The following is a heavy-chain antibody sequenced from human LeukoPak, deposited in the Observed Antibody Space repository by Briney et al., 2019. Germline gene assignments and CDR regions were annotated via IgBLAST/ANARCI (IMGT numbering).Heavy chain of an antibody. Sequence: SETLSLTCTVSGGSISSYYWSWIRQPPGKGLEWIGYFYYSGSTNYNPSLKSRVTMSVDTSKNQFSLNLNSVTAADTAVYFCARGSYSYGNAFDYWGQGTLVTVSS. D-gene: IGHD5-18*01. V-gene: IGHV4-59*12. CDR3: ARGSYSYGNAFDY. CDR2: FYYSGST. J-gene: IGHJ4*02. CDR1: GGSISSYY.